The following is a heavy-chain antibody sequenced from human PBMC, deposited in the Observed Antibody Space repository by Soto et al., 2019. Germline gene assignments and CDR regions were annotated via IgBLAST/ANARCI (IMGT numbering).Heavy chain of an antibody. J-gene: IGHJ4*02. Sequence: SETLSLTCTVSGGSISSSSYYWGWIRQPPGKGLEWIGSIYYSGSTYYNPSLKSRVTISVDTSKNQFSLKLSSVTAADTAVYYCARSVTYYFDYWGQGTLVTVSS. V-gene: IGHV4-39*01. D-gene: IGHD5-18*01. CDR3: ARSVTYYFDY. CDR2: IYYSGST. CDR1: GGSISSSSYY.